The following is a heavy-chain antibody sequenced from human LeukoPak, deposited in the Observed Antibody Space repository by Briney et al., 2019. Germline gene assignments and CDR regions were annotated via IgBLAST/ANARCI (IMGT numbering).Heavy chain of an antibody. CDR1: GFTFSRRE. J-gene: IGHJ4*02. V-gene: IGHV3-7*01. CDR2: IRQDGSEK. CDR3: ARHGYSYGYLDY. D-gene: IGHD5-18*01. Sequence: GGSLTLSCSASGFTFSRREMAWVRQAPGKGLEWVANIRQDGSEKYYADSVKGRFTISRDNANSSLYLQMNSLRAEDTAVYYCARHGYSYGYLDYWGQGTLVTVSS.